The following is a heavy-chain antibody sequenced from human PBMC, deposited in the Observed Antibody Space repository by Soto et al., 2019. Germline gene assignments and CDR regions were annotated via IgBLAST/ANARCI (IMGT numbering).Heavy chain of an antibody. Sequence: SETLSLTCAVSGGSISSSNWWSWVRQPPGKGLEWIGEIYHSGSTNYNPSLKSRVTISVDKSKNQFSLKLSSVTAADTAVYYCARELKRGYSGDDSFFDYWGHGTLVTVSS. J-gene: IGHJ4*01. CDR2: IYHSGST. CDR3: ARELKRGYSGDDSFFDY. D-gene: IGHD5-12*01. CDR1: GGSISSSNW. V-gene: IGHV4-4*02.